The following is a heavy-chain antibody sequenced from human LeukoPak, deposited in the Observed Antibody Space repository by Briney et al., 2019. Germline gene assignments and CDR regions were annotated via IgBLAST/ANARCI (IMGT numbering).Heavy chain of an antibody. CDR1: GNYW. J-gene: IGHJ4*02. V-gene: IGHV3-7*04. D-gene: IGHD5-24*01. CDR2: IKQDGSKK. Sequence: GGSLRLSCAASGNYWMTWVRQAPGKGLEWVANIKQDGSKKSYVDSVKGRFTISRDNAKNSLYLQMNSLRAEDTAIYYCTRVGYIDEGIDYWGQGTLVTVSS. CDR3: TRVGYIDEGIDY.